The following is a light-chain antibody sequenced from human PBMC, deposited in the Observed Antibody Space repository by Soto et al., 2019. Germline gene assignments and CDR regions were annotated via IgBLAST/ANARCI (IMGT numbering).Light chain of an antibody. CDR3: QQRVNWLT. V-gene: IGKV3-11*01. J-gene: IGKJ4*01. CDR1: QSVGSW. Sequence: EIVLTQSPGTLSLSPGERATLSCRASQSVGSWLAWYQQKPGQPPRLLIYDASNRATGIPARFSGSGSGTDFTRTISSLEPEDFAVYYCQQRVNWLTFGGGTKVEIK. CDR2: DAS.